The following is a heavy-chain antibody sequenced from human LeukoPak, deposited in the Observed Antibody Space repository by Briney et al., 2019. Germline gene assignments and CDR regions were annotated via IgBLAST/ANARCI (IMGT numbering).Heavy chain of an antibody. J-gene: IGHJ3*02. CDR3: ARDQATRATDAFDI. CDR1: GGSISSYY. Sequence: SETLSLTCTVSGGSISSYYWGSIRQPAGKGLEWIGRIYTSGSTNYNPSLKSRVTMSVDTSKNQFSLKLSSVTAADMAVYYCARDQATRATDAFDIWGQGTMVTVSS. D-gene: IGHD1-26*01. V-gene: IGHV4-4*07. CDR2: IYTSGST.